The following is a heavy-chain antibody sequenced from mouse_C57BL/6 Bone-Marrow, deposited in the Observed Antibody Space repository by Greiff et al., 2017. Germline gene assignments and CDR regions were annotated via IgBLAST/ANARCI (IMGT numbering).Heavy chain of an antibody. CDR1: GYTFTSYW. V-gene: IGHV1-72*01. D-gene: IGHD2-1*01. CDR2: IDPNRGGT. J-gene: IGHJ1*03. Sequence: VQLQQPGAELVKPGASVKLSCKASGYTFTSYWMHWVKQRPGRGLEWIGRIDPNRGGTKYNEKFKGKATLTVDKPSSTAYMQLSSLTSEDSAVYDCAHGNYFYWYFAVWGTGTAVTVSS. CDR3: AHGNYFYWYFAV.